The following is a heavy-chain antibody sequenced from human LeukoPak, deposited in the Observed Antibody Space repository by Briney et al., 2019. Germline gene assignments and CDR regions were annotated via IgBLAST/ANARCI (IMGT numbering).Heavy chain of an antibody. D-gene: IGHD5-12*01. J-gene: IGHJ4*02. CDR2: IYSGGST. V-gene: IGHV3-66*02. CDR3: ARDIMDGVNY. Sequence: PGGSLRLSCVASGFTVSRNYMSWVRQAPGKGLEWVSTIYSGGSTYYADSVKGRFTISRDNSKNTLYLQMNSLRADDTAVYHCARDIMDGVNYWGQGTLVTVSS. CDR1: GFTVSRNY.